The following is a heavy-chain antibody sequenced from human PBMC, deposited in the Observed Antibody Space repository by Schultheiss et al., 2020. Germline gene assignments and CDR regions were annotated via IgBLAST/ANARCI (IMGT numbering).Heavy chain of an antibody. D-gene: IGHD6-19*01. Sequence: SLKISCAASGFTFSSYAMHWVRQAPGKGLEWVAVISYDGSNKYYADSVKGRFTISRDNSKNTLYLQMNSLRAEDTAVYYCAKGPSSGWYFDYWGQGTLVTVSS. J-gene: IGHJ4*02. CDR3: AKGPSSGWYFDY. V-gene: IGHV3-30-3*01. CDR2: ISYDGSNK. CDR1: GFTFSSYA.